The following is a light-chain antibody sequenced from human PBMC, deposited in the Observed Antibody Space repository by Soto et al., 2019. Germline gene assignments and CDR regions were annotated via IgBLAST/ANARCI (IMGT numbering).Light chain of an antibody. CDR2: DAS. J-gene: IGKJ4*01. Sequence: EIVLTQSPATLSLFPGERATLSCRASQSISTYLAWYQQRSGQAPRLLIFDASYRATGIPARFSGSGSGTDFTLSISSLEPEDFAFYYCQQRDSWPLTFGGGTKVDIK. CDR3: QQRDSWPLT. CDR1: QSISTY. V-gene: IGKV3-11*01.